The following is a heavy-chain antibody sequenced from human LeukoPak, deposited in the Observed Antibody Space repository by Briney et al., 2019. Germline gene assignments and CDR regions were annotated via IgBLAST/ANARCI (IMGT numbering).Heavy chain of an antibody. V-gene: IGHV4-39*01. CDR1: GGSISSSSYY. CDR2: IYYSGST. J-gene: IGHJ2*01. Sequence: SETLSLTCTVSGGSISSSSYYWGWIRQPPGKGLEWIGSIYYSGSTYYNPSLKSRVTISVDTSKNQFTLKLSSVTAADTAVYYCAGSPDGYNPTRYWYFDLWGRGTLVTVSS. CDR3: AGSPDGYNPTRYWYFDL. D-gene: IGHD5-24*01.